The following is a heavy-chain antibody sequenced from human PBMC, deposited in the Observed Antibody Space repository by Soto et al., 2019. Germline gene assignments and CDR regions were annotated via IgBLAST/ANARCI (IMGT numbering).Heavy chain of an antibody. CDR1: GYTLTELS. CDR3: ATDPHYDFWSGYRLDY. CDR2: FDPEDGET. Sequence: ASVKVSCKVSGYTLTELSMHWVRQAPGKGLEWMGGFDPEDGETIYAQKFQGRVTMTEDTSTDTAYMELSSLRSEDTAVYYCATDPHYDFWSGYRLDYWGQGTLVTVSS. V-gene: IGHV1-24*01. D-gene: IGHD3-3*01. J-gene: IGHJ4*02.